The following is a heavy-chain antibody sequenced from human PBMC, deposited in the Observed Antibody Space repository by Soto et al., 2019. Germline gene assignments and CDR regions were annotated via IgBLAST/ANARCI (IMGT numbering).Heavy chain of an antibody. V-gene: IGHV4-31*03. CDR3: ASSPVTGIYYAMDV. CDR2: IYYTGST. D-gene: IGHD6-19*01. J-gene: IGHJ6*02. Sequence: SETLSLTCTVSGGSISSGGYYWSWIRQHPGKGLEWIGNIYYTGSTHYDPSLKSRITISLDTSKNQISLKLSSVAAADTAVYYCASSPVTGIYYAMDVWGQGTTVTVSS. CDR1: GGSISSGGYY.